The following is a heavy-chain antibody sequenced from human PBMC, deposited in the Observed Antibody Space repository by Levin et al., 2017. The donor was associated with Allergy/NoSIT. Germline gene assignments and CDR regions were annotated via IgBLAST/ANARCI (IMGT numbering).Heavy chain of an antibody. V-gene: IGHV3-23*01. D-gene: IGHD6-13*01. Sequence: PGESLRLSCAASGFTFSSYAMSWVRQAPGKGLEWVSAISGSGGSTYYADSVKGRFTISRDNSKNTLYLQMNSLRAEDTAVYYCAKATGIAAAGTSNYWGQGTLVTVSS. CDR1: GFTFSSYA. CDR2: ISGSGGST. J-gene: IGHJ4*02. CDR3: AKATGIAAAGTSNY.